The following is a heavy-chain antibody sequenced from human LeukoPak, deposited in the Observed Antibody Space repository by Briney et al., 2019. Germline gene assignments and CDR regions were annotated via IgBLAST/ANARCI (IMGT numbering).Heavy chain of an antibody. J-gene: IGHJ4*02. CDR3: ARDYGTSFDY. D-gene: IGHD1-14*01. Sequence: ASVKVSCKASGYTLTAYDLHWVRQAPGQGLEWLGMINPSGDDPKYAQKFQGRVTITADESTSTAYMELSSLRSEDTAVYYCARDYGTSFDYWGQGTLVTVSS. CDR2: INPSGDDP. V-gene: IGHV1-46*01. CDR1: GYTLTAYD.